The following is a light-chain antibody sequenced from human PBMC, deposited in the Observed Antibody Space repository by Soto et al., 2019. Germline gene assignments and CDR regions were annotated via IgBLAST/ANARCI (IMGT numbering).Light chain of an antibody. J-gene: IGLJ2*01. CDR2: YDD. V-gene: IGLV1-36*01. CDR3: AAWDDSLNGRV. CDR1: RSNIGNNA. Sequence: QSVLTQPPSVSEAPRQRVTISCSGSRSNIGNNAVSWYQQLPGKAPKLLIYYDDLLPSGVSDRFSGSKSGTSASLAISGLRSEDEADYYCAAWDDSLNGRVFGGGTKLTVL.